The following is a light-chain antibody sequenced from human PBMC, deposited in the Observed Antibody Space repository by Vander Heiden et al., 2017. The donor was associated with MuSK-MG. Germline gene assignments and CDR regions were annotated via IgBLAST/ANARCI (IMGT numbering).Light chain of an antibody. J-gene: IGLJ1*01. CDR1: SSDVGGYNF. CDR2: DVT. V-gene: IGLV2-14*01. Sequence: SALPQPASVSGSPEPAITISCTGTSSDVGGYNFVSWYQQHPGKAPKIMIYDVTKRPSGVSDRFSGSKSGNTASLTISGLQAEDEADYYCSSYTSSSTFVFGTGTKVTVL. CDR3: SSYTSSSTFV.